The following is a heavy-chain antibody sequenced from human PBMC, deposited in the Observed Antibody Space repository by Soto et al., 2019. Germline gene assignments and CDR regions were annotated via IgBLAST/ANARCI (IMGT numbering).Heavy chain of an antibody. Sequence: SETLSLTCAVYGGSFSGYYWSWIRQPPGKGLEWIGEINHSGSTNYNPSLKSRVTISVDTSKNQFSLKLSSVTAADTAVYYCARGVVVVPAAMRRDYYMDVWGKGTTVTVSS. CDR1: GGSFSGYY. J-gene: IGHJ6*03. D-gene: IGHD2-2*01. V-gene: IGHV4-34*01. CDR3: ARGVVVVPAAMRRDYYMDV. CDR2: INHSGST.